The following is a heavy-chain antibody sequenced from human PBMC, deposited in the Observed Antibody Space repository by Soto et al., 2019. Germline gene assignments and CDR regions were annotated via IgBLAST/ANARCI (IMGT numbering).Heavy chain of an antibody. D-gene: IGHD6-13*01. V-gene: IGHV4-34*01. CDR2: INHSGST. CDR1: GGSFSDYY. J-gene: IGHJ6*02. Sequence: SETLSLTCAVYGGSFSDYYWSWIRQPPGKGLEWIGEINHSGSTNYNPSLKSRVTISVDTSKNQFSLKLSSVTAADTAVYYCARARGIAAAGYYYYSGMDVWGQGTTVTVSS. CDR3: ARARGIAAAGYYYYSGMDV.